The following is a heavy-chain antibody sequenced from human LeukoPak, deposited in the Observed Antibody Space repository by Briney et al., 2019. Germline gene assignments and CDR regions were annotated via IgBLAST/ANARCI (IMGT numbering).Heavy chain of an antibody. CDR3: AKDHRSFHGTTEFDP. J-gene: IGHJ5*02. D-gene: IGHD6-13*01. V-gene: IGHV3-23*01. Sequence: PGRSLTPFCAASRLTLSSYAMSRVPAAPGQRLECVSTISGSGGSTYSAASVKGRFTISRDNSKNTLYLQMNSLRAEDTAVYYCAKDHRSFHGTTEFDPWGQGTLVTVSS. CDR1: RLTLSSYA. CDR2: ISGSGGST.